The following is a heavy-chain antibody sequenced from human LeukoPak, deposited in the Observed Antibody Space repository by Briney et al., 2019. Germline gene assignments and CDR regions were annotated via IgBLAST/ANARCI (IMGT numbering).Heavy chain of an antibody. CDR1: GFTFSSYS. CDR2: ITARGTAM. Sequence: GGSLRLSCAASGFTFSSYSMNWVRQAPGKGLEWVSHITARGTAMFYADSVKGRFTISRDNAKNSLYLQMNSLRDEDTAVYYCASSGSYRFDYWGQGTLVTVSS. V-gene: IGHV3-48*02. CDR3: ASSGSYRFDY. D-gene: IGHD1-26*01. J-gene: IGHJ4*02.